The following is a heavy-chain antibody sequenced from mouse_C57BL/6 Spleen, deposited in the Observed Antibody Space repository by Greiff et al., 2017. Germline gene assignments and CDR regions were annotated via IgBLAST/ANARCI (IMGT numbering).Heavy chain of an antibody. CDR1: GYTFTSYW. CDR3: TRLGNYEDAMDY. J-gene: IGHJ4*01. V-gene: IGHV1-5*01. D-gene: IGHD1-1*01. Sequence: VHVKQSGTVLARPGASVKMSCKTSGYTFTSYWMHWVKQRPGQGLEWIGAIYPGNSDTSYNQKFKGKAKLTAVTSASTAYMELSSLTNEDSAVYYCTRLGNYEDAMDYWGQGTSVTVSS. CDR2: IYPGNSDT.